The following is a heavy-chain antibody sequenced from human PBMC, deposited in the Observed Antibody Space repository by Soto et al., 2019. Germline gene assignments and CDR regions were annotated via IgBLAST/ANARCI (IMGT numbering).Heavy chain of an antibody. CDR3: ARRAETNGWNGFGADKYYFDF. D-gene: IGHD1-1*01. J-gene: IGHJ4*02. CDR2: MNPNTGNS. V-gene: IGHV1-8*01. CDR1: GYTFTSYD. Sequence: ASVKVSCKASGYTFTSYDIYWVRQATGQGLEWMGWMNPNTGNSGYAQKFQGRVTMTSDTSISTAHMELSSLRSEDTAVYYCARRAETNGWNGFGADKYYFDFWGQGTLVTVYS.